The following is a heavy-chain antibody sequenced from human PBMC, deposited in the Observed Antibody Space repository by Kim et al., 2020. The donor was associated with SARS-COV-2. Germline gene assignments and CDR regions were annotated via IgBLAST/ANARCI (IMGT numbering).Heavy chain of an antibody. Sequence: NPSLKSRVTISVDTSKSQYSLKLSSVTAADTAVYYCARGHYSSSSYYFDYWGQGTLVTVSS. J-gene: IGHJ4*02. D-gene: IGHD6-6*01. V-gene: IGHV4-34*01. CDR3: ARGHYSSSSYYFDY.